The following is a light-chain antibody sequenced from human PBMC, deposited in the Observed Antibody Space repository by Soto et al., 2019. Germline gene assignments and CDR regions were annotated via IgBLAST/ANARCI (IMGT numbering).Light chain of an antibody. J-gene: IGLJ2*01. V-gene: IGLV4-69*01. CDR1: SGHSSYA. CDR3: QPWGADSVI. CDR2: LNSDGSH. Sequence: QPVLTQSPSASASLGASVKLTCTLSSGHSSYAIAWHQQQPEKGPRFLMKLNSDGSHSKGDGISDRFSGSSSGAERYLTISSLQSEDEADYYCQPWGADSVIFGGGTKLTVL.